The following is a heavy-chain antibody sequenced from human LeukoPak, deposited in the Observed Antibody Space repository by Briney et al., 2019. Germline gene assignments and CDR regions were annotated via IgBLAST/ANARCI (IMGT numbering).Heavy chain of an antibody. CDR2: INHSGST. Sequence: PSETLSLTCAVYGGSFSGYYWSWIRQPPGKGLEWIGEINHSGSTNYNPSLKSRVTISVDTSKNQFSLKLSSMTAADTAVYYCARERTYYFDYWGQGTQVTVSS. V-gene: IGHV4-34*01. J-gene: IGHJ4*02. CDR1: GGSFSGYY. CDR3: ARERTYYFDY.